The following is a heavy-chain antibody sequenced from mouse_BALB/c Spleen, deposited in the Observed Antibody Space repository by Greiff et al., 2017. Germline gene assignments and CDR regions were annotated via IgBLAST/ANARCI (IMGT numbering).Heavy chain of an antibody. D-gene: IGHD2-14*01. CDR3: ARGYYRSQAEYAMDY. V-gene: IGHV1-9*01. Sequence: QVQLQQSGAVLMKPGASVKISCKATGYTFSSYWIEWVKQRPGHGLEWIGEILPGSGSTNYNEKFKGKATFTADTSSNTAYMQLSSLTSEDSAVYYCARGYYRSQAEYAMDYWGQGTSVTVSS. J-gene: IGHJ4*01. CDR1: GYTFSSYW. CDR2: ILPGSGST.